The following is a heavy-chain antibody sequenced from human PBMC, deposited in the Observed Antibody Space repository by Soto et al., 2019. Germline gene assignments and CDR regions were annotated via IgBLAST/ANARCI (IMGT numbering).Heavy chain of an antibody. D-gene: IGHD6-13*01. Sequence: QVQLVESGGGVVQPGRSLRLSCAASGFTFSSYGMHWVRQAPGKGLEWVAVISYDGRNKYYADSVKGRFTISRDNSRNRLYLQMNSLRAGDTAVDYCAKDYSHRRRYFDLWGRGTLVTVSS. CDR3: AKDYSHRRRYFDL. V-gene: IGHV3-30*18. CDR2: ISYDGRNK. CDR1: GFTFSSYG. J-gene: IGHJ2*01.